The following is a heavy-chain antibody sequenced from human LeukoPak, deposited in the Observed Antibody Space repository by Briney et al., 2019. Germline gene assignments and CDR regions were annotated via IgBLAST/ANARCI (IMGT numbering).Heavy chain of an antibody. CDR2: TNPNSGNT. CDR3: ARGDYCSSTSCSNWFDP. D-gene: IGHD2-2*01. V-gene: IGHV1-8*03. Sequence: ASVKVSCKASGYTFTSYDINWVRQATGQGLEWMGWTNPNSGNTGYAQKFQGRVTITRNTSISTAYMELSSLRSEDTAVYYCARGDYCSSTSCSNWFDPWGQGTLVTVSS. J-gene: IGHJ5*02. CDR1: GYTFTSYD.